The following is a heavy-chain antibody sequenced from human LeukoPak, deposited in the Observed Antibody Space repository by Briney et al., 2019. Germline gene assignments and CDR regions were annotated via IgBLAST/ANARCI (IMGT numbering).Heavy chain of an antibody. J-gene: IGHJ4*02. CDR3: VRHTTSGWYQVVY. CDR2: ITYSGTT. V-gene: IGHV4-59*01. CDR1: GGSICNYF. Sequence: PSETLSLTCTVSGGSICNYFWSWIRQPPGKGLEWIGFITYSGTTDHNPSLRSRVTISVDASKNQFSLKLTSVTAADTAVYYCVRHTTSGWYQVVYWGQGTLVTVSS. D-gene: IGHD6-19*01.